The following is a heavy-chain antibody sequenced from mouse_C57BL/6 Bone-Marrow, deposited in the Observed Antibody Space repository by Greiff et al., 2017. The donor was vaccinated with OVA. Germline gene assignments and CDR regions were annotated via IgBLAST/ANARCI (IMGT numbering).Heavy chain of an antibody. D-gene: IGHD1-1*02. CDR1: GYTFTSYW. CDR3: ASYGSDYFDY. Sequence: QVQLQQPGAELVMPGASVKLSCKASGYTFTSYWMHWVKQRPGQGLEWIGEIDPSDSYTNYNQKFKGKSTLTVDKSSSTAYMQLSSLTSKDSAVYYCASYGSDYFDYWGQGTTLTVSS. J-gene: IGHJ2*01. V-gene: IGHV1-69*01. CDR2: IDPSDSYT.